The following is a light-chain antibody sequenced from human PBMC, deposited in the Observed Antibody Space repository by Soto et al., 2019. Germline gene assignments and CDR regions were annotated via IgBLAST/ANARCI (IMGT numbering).Light chain of an antibody. CDR1: QGISSW. J-gene: IGKJ1*01. V-gene: IGKV1-12*01. CDR3: QQANSFPWT. Sequence: IQLTQSPSSLSASVGDRVTMTCRASQGISSWLVWYQQKPGKAPKLLIYAASSLQSGVPSRFSGSGSGTDFTLTISGLQPEDLATYYCQQANSFPWTFGQGTKVDIK. CDR2: AAS.